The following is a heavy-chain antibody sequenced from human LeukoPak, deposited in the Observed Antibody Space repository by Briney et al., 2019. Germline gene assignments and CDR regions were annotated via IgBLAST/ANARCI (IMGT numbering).Heavy chain of an antibody. Sequence: SETLSLTCAVSGYSISSGYYWGWIRQPPGKGLEWIGSIYHSGSTYYNSSLKSRVTISGDTSKNQFSLKLSSVTAADTAVYYCARLAAAAGDFWGQGTPITVSS. J-gene: IGHJ4*02. D-gene: IGHD6-13*01. V-gene: IGHV4-38-2*01. CDR2: IYHSGST. CDR3: ARLAAAAGDF. CDR1: GYSISSGYY.